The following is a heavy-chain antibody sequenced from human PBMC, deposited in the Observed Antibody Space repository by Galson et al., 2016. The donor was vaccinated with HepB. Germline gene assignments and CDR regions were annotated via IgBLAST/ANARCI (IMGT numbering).Heavy chain of an antibody. CDR1: GFTFSSNG. Sequence: SLRLSCAASGFTFSSNGMHWVRLAPGKGLEWLAFIWYDGSNKYYSDSVKGRFTIPRDNSKNTLYLQMNSLRAEDTAVYYCAKEAGSNYFDYWGQGTLVTVSS. CDR3: AKEAGSNYFDY. CDR2: IWYDGSNK. D-gene: IGHD3-10*01. V-gene: IGHV3-33*06. J-gene: IGHJ4*02.